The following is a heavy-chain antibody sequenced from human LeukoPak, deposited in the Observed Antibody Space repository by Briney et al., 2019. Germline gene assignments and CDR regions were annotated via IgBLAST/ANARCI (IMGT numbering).Heavy chain of an antibody. CDR3: ARGGDVVVVAAVNNWFDP. CDR2: INHSGST. CDR1: GGSISSGGYY. D-gene: IGHD2-15*01. J-gene: IGHJ5*02. Sequence: SQTLSLTCTVSGGSISSGGYYWSWIRQPPGKGLEWIGEINHSGSTNYNPSLKSRVTISVDTSKNQFSLKLSSVTAADTAVYYCARGGDVVVVAAVNNWFDPWGQGTLVTVSS. V-gene: IGHV4-30-2*01.